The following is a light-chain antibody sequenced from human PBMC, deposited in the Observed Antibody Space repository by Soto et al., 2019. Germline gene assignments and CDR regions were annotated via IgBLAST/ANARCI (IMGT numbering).Light chain of an antibody. Sequence: EIVLTQSPATLSLSPGERATLSCRASQSVSSYLAWYQQKPGQAPRLLIYDASNRATGIPARFSGSGSGTDFTLTISSLEPEDFGVYYCQQRSNWRFGPGTKVDIK. V-gene: IGKV3-11*01. CDR1: QSVSSY. CDR2: DAS. CDR3: QQRSNWR. J-gene: IGKJ3*01.